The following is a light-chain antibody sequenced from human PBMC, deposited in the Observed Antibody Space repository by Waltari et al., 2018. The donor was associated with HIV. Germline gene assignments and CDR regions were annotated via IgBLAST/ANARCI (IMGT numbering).Light chain of an antibody. CDR3: AAWDDSLSGHVL. J-gene: IGLJ2*01. CDR2: GSN. V-gene: IGLV1-47*02. CDR1: SSNIGSNY. Sequence: QSVLTQPPSASGTPGQRVTISCSGSSSNIGSNYVYWYHQLPGTAPKLLISGSNQRPSGFPDRFSGSMSGTSSSLAISGLRSEEESGYYCAAWDDSLSGHVLFGGGTKLTVL.